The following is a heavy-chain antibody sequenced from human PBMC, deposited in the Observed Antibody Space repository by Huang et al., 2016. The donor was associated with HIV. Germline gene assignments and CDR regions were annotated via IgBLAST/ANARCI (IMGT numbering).Heavy chain of an antibody. Sequence: QVQLVQSGAEVKNPGASVRVSCKASGYTFTDSNIHWVRQAPGQGLEWMGWINPKRGGTIYAQRVKGRITMTRDTTISTVHMDLRRIQSDDTAVYFCARDWSFGSSTSPADWGQGTLVTVSS. V-gene: IGHV1-2*02. D-gene: IGHD6-6*01. J-gene: IGHJ4*02. CDR2: INPKRGGT. CDR3: ARDWSFGSSTSPAD. CDR1: GYTFTDSN.